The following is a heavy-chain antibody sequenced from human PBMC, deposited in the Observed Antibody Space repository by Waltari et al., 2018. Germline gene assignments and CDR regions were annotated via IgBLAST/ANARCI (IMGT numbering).Heavy chain of an antibody. CDR2: INHSGST. J-gene: IGHJ4*02. Sequence: QVQLQPWGAGLLKPSETLSLTCAVYGGSFSGYYWSWIRQPPGKGLEWIGEINHSGSTNYNPSLKSRVTISVDTSKNQFSLKLSSVTAADTAVYYCARHKLSAFDYWGQGTLVTVSS. V-gene: IGHV4-34*01. CDR3: ARHKLSAFDY. D-gene: IGHD6-19*01. CDR1: GGSFSGYY.